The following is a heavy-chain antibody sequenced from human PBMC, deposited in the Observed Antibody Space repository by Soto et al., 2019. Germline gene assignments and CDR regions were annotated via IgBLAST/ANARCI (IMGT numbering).Heavy chain of an antibody. CDR1: GFTFSSYA. CDR2: ISYDGSNK. Sequence: PGESLRLSCAASGFTFSSYAMHWVRQAPGKGLEWVAVISYDGSNKYYADSVKGRFTISRDNSKNTLYLQMNSLRAEDTAVYYCATPPYSGNSNRYYYYGMDVWGQGTTVTVSS. V-gene: IGHV3-30-3*01. CDR3: ATPPYSGNSNRYYYYGMDV. D-gene: IGHD1-26*01. J-gene: IGHJ6*02.